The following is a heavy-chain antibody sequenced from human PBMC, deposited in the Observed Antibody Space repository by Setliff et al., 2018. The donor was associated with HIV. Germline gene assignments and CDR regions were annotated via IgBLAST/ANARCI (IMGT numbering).Heavy chain of an antibody. J-gene: IGHJ4*02. D-gene: IGHD1-26*01. Sequence: PSETLSLTCTVSGGSISSYYWSWIRQPAGKGLEWIGRIYTSGTTNYNPSLKSRVTISGDTSKNQFSMKLRSVTAADTAVYYCARLRSELGVFDYWVQGTLVTVSS. CDR3: ARLRSELGVFDY. V-gene: IGHV4-4*07. CDR2: IYTSGTT. CDR1: GGSISSYY.